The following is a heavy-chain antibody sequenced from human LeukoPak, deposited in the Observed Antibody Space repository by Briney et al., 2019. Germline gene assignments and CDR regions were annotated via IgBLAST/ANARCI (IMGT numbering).Heavy chain of an antibody. J-gene: IGHJ3*02. CDR1: GTSVSSYY. V-gene: IGHV4-4*07. CDR2: IYTRGST. D-gene: IGHD2-8*02. Sequence: SETLSLTCTVSGTSVSSYYGSWIRQPAGRGPEWIGRIYTRGSTNYNPSLQSRVSMSVDSSKSQFSLRLTSVTAADTAIYYCARGRYCSATTCSGGDAFDIWGQGTVVTVSS. CDR3: ARGRYCSATTCSGGDAFDI.